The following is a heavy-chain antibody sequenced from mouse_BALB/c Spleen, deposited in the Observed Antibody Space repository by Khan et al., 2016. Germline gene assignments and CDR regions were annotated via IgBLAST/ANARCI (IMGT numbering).Heavy chain of an antibody. Sequence: EVQLVESGGGLVQPKGSLKLSCAASGFTFNTYAMHWVCQAPGKGLEWVARIRSKSNNYATYYADSVKDRFTISRDDSQSILYLQMNNLKTEDTAMYYCVREVYYYTMDYWGQGTSVTVSS. J-gene: IGHJ4*01. CDR1: GFTFNTYA. V-gene: IGHV10-3*03. CDR3: VREVYYYTMDY. CDR2: IRSKSNNYAT.